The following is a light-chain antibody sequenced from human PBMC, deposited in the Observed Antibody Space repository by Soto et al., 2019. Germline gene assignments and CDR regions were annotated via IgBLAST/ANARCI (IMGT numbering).Light chain of an antibody. V-gene: IGKV3D-15*01. J-gene: IGKJ5*01. CDR2: GAS. CDR3: QQYNNWPPIT. CDR1: QSIGSD. Sequence: EIVMTQSPATLSVSPGARATLSCRASQSIGSDLAWHQQKPGQAPRLLISGASTRAPGIPARFSGSGSGTDFTLTISSLQSEDFAIYYCQQYNNWPPITFGQGTRLEIK.